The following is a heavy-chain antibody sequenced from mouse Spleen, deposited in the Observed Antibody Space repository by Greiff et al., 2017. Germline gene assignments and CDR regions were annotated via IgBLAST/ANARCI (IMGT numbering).Heavy chain of an antibody. CDR1: GFTFSSYA. D-gene: IGHD1-1*01. V-gene: IGHV5-9-1*01. CDR2: ISSGGSYT. CDR3: ARRHYGSSPYAMDY. Sequence: EVKLMESGGGLVKPGGSLKLSCAASGFTFSSYAMSWVRQTPEKRLEWVATISSGGSYTYYPDSVKGRFTISRDNAKNTLYLQMSSLRSEDTAMYYCARRHYGSSPYAMDYWGQGTSVTVSS. J-gene: IGHJ4*01.